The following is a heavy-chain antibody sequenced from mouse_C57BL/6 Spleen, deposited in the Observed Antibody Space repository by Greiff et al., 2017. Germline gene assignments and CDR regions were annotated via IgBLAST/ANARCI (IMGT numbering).Heavy chain of an antibody. CDR3: ARSVYDYDVRYAMDY. J-gene: IGHJ4*01. D-gene: IGHD2-4*01. CDR1: GYTFTNYW. CDR2: IYPGGGYT. V-gene: IGHV1-63*01. Sequence: QVHVKQSGAELVRPGTSVKMSCKASGYTFTNYWIGWAKQRPGHGLEWIGDIYPGGGYTNYNEKFKGKATLTADKSSSTAYMQFSSLTSEDSAIYYCARSVYDYDVRYAMDYWGQGTSVTVSS.